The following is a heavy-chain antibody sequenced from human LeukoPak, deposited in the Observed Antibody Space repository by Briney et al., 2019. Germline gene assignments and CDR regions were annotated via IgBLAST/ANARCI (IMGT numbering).Heavy chain of an antibody. J-gene: IGHJ4*02. CDR3: ARDRSPYTIAAAGTVDY. D-gene: IGHD6-13*01. V-gene: IGHV3-30*04. CDR2: ISYDGSNK. Sequence: GGSLRLSCAASGFTFSDYTLHWVRQAPGKGLEWVAVISYDGSNKYYADSVKGRFTISRDNSKNTLYLQMNSLRAEDTAVYYCARDRSPYTIAAAGTVDYWGQGTLVTVSS. CDR1: GFTFSDYT.